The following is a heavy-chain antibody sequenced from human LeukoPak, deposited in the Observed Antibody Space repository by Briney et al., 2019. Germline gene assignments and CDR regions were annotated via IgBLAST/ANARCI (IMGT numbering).Heavy chain of an antibody. Sequence: ASVKVSCKASGYTFTSYAMHWVRQAPGQRLERMGWINAGNGNTKYTQKFQGRVTIIRDTSASTAYMELSSLRSEDTAVYYCATIAVAGVEFDYWGQGTLVTVSS. J-gene: IGHJ4*02. D-gene: IGHD6-19*01. CDR1: GYTFTSYA. CDR2: INAGNGNT. V-gene: IGHV1-3*01. CDR3: ATIAVAGVEFDY.